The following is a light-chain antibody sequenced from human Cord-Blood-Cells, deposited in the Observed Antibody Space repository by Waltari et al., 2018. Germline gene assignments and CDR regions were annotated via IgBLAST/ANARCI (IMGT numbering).Light chain of an antibody. J-gene: IGLJ3*02. CDR2: EGS. CDR3: CSYAGSSRV. Sequence: QSALTQPASVSGSPGQSITISCTGTSSVVGSYNLVSWYQQHPGKAPKLMIYEGSKRPSGVSNRFSGSKSGNTASLTISGLQAEDEADYYCCSYAGSSRVFGGGTKLTVL. CDR1: SSVVGSYNL. V-gene: IGLV2-23*01.